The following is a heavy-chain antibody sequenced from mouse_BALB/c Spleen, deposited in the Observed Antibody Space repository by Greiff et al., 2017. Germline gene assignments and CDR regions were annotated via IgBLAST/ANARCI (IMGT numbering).Heavy chain of an antibody. CDR2: INSNGGST. D-gene: IGHD2-3*01. V-gene: IGHV5-6-3*01. Sequence: DVMLVESGGGLVQPGGSLKLSCAASGFTFSSYGMSWVRQTPDKRLELVATINSNGGSTYYPDSVKGRFTISRDNAKNTLYLQMSSLKSEDTAMYYCARGFYDGYYVYAMDYWGQGTSVTVSS. CDR3: ARGFYDGYYVYAMDY. CDR1: GFTFSSYG. J-gene: IGHJ4*01.